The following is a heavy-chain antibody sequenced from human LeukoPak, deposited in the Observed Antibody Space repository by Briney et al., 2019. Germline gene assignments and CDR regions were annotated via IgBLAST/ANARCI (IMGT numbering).Heavy chain of an antibody. CDR1: GYTFTSYY. CDR3: ARDPRRIAAAGYAFDY. D-gene: IGHD6-25*01. J-gene: IGHJ4*02. CDR2: INPSGGST. V-gene: IGHV1-46*01. Sequence: ASVKVSCKASGYTFTSYYMHWVRQAPGQGLEWMGIINPSGGSTSYAQKFQGRVTMTRDTSTSTVYMELSSLRSEDTAVYYCARDPRRIAAAGYAFDYWGQGTLVTVSS.